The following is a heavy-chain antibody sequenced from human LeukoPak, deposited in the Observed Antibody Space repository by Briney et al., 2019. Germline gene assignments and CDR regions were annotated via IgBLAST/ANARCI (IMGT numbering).Heavy chain of an antibody. CDR3: TRQRPQTGTFDY. J-gene: IGHJ4*02. Sequence: PGGSLRLSCAASGFSFSDSPMHWVRRASGKGLEWVGRVRDRANSYATGYAASVEGRFTISRDDSENTAYLQMNSLIIEDMAVYYCTRQRPQTGTFDYWGQGVLVTVSS. CDR1: GFSFSDSP. D-gene: IGHD3-9*01. CDR2: VRDRANSYAT. V-gene: IGHV3-73*01.